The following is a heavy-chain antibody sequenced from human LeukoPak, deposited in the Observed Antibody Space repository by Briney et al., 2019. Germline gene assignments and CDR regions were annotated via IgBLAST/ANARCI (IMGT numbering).Heavy chain of an antibody. Sequence: GGSLRLSCAASGFTFSSYAMHWVRQAPGKGLEWVAVISYDGSNKYYADSVKGRFTISRDNSKNTLYLQMNSLRAEDTAVYYCASVYYDSSGDLRYWGQGTLVTVSS. CDR3: ASVYYDSSGDLRY. D-gene: IGHD3-22*01. CDR1: GFTFSSYA. J-gene: IGHJ4*02. CDR2: ISYDGSNK. V-gene: IGHV3-30-3*01.